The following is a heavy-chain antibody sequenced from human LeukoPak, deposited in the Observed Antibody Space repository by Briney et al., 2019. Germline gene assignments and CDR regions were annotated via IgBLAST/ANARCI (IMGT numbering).Heavy chain of an antibody. D-gene: IGHD5-12*01. CDR1: GGSISRYS. CDR3: VSSYGGYVLDY. V-gene: IGHV4-59*01. CDR2: VYHSGSI. J-gene: IGHJ4*02. Sequence: PSETLSLTCTVSGGSISRYSWNWIRQSPGKGLEWIGRVYHSGSINYNPSLKSRVTISVDTSKNQFSLNLSSVTAADTAVYYCVSSYGGYVLDYWGQGTLVIVSS.